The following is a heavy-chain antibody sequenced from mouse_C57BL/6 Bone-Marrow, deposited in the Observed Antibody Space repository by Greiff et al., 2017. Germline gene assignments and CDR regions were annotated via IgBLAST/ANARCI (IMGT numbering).Heavy chain of an antibody. CDR2: IDPSDSET. D-gene: IGHD2-3*01. CDR3: ARSIYGGYPFAY. V-gene: IGHV1-52*01. CDR1: GYTFTSYW. Sequence: VQLQQPGAELVRPGSSVKLSCKASGYTFTSYWMHWVKQRPIQGLEWIGNIDPSDSETHYNQKFKDKATLTVDKSSSTAYMQLSSLTSEDSAVYYGARSIYGGYPFAYWGQGTLVTFSA. J-gene: IGHJ3*01.